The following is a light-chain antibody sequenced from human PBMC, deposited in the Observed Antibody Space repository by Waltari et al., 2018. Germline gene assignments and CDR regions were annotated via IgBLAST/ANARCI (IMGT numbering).Light chain of an antibody. J-gene: IGKJ2*01. CDR3: HQYGTSPYT. CDR1: QSISSSF. CDR2: GAS. Sequence: ELVLTQSPGTLSLSPGERATLSCRVSQSISSSFLAWHQQKPGQAPRLLIYGASSRATGIPDRFSGSGSGTDFTLSISRLEPEDFAVYYCHQYGTSPYTFGQGTKLEIK. V-gene: IGKV3-20*01.